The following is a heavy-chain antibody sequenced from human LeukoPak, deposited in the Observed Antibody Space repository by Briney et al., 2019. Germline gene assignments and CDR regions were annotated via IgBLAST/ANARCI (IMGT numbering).Heavy chain of an antibody. D-gene: IGHD6-19*01. CDR2: LYYGGIN. Sequence: SETLSLTCTVSGASISSSNYYWGWIRQPPGKGLEWIGSLYYGGINYYNPSLRSRVTISVDKSKNQFSLKLSSVTAADTAVYYCAMSWGIAVASDNAFDIWGQGTMVTVSS. J-gene: IGHJ3*02. CDR3: AMSWGIAVASDNAFDI. V-gene: IGHV4-39*07. CDR1: GASISSSNYY.